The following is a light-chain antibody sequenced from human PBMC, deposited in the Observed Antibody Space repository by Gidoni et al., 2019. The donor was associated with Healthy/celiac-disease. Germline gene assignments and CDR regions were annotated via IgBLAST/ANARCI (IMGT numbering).Light chain of an antibody. CDR1: QSISSW. Sequence: DIHMTQSPSTLSASVGDRVTITYRASQSISSWLAWYQQKPGKAPKLLIYDASSLESGVPSRFSGSGSGTEFTLTISSLQPDDFATYYCQQYNSYSFGQGTKLEIK. CDR2: DAS. CDR3: QQYNSYS. V-gene: IGKV1-5*01. J-gene: IGKJ2*01.